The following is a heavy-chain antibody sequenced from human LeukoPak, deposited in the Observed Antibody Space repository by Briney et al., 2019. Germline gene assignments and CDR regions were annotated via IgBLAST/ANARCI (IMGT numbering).Heavy chain of an antibody. CDR3: ARAPAYCGGDCYFY. D-gene: IGHD2-21*02. CDR1: GYIFTDYY. CDR2: INPNNGGT. Sequence: GASVKVSCKASGYIFTDYYMHWVRQAHGQGLEWMGRINPNNGGTYYSQKFQGRVTMTRDTSITTAYMELSRLRSDDTAVYYCARAPAYCGGDCYFYWGQGTLVTVSS. J-gene: IGHJ4*02. V-gene: IGHV1-2*06.